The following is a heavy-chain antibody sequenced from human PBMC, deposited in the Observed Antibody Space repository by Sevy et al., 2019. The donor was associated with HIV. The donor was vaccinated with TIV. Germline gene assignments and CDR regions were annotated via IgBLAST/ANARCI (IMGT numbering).Heavy chain of an antibody. Sequence: GGSLRLSCAASEITFSYYGMHWVRQAPGKGLEWVSYISGSGSIYYADSVKGRFTISRDNAKSSLFLQMNSLRDEDTAVYYCARYYERGFDYWGQGTLVTVSS. D-gene: IGHD3-22*01. J-gene: IGHJ4*02. V-gene: IGHV3-48*02. CDR3: ARYYERGFDY. CDR1: EITFSYYG. CDR2: ISGSGSI.